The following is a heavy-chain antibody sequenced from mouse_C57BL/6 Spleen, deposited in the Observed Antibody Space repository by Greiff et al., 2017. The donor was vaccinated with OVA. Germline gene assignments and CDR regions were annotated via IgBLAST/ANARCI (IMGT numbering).Heavy chain of an antibody. J-gene: IGHJ1*03. CDR1: GYTFTSYW. D-gene: IGHD2-4*01. CDR3: ARSYDYDGYCDV. Sequence: QVQLQQPGAELVMPGASVKLSCKASGYTFTSYWMHWVKQRPGQGLEWIGEIDPSDSYTNYNQKFKGKSTLTVDKSSSTAYMQLSSLTSEDSAVYYCARSYDYDGYCDVWGTGTTVTVSS. V-gene: IGHV1-69*01. CDR2: IDPSDSYT.